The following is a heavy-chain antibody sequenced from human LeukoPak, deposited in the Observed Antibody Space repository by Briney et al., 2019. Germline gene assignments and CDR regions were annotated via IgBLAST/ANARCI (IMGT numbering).Heavy chain of an antibody. CDR2: IWYDGSNK. Sequence: PGGSLRLSCAASGFTFSSYGIHWVRQAPGKGLEWVAVIWYDGSNKYYADSVKGRFTISRDNSKNTLYLQMNSLRAEDTAVYYCAKAYYYGSGSYSPFDYRGQGTLVTVSS. J-gene: IGHJ4*02. V-gene: IGHV3-33*06. CDR3: AKAYYYGSGSYSPFDY. CDR1: GFTFSSYG. D-gene: IGHD3-10*01.